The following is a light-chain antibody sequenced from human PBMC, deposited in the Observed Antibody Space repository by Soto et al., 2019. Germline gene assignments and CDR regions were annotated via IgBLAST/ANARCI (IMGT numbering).Light chain of an antibody. V-gene: IGLV2-14*01. J-gene: IGLJ3*02. CDR2: DVT. Sequence: QSALTQPASVSGSPGQSITISCTGTSSDVGAYNYVSWYQQHPGKAPKLLIYDVTNRPSGVSKRFSGSKSGNTASLTISGLQAEDEADYYCSSYTSSSTLMVFGGGTKLTVL. CDR1: SSDVGAYNY. CDR3: SSYTSSSTLMV.